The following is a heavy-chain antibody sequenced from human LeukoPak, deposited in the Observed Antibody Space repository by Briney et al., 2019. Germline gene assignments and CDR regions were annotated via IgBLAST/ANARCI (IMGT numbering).Heavy chain of an antibody. Sequence: SETLSLTCTVSGGSISSYYWSWIRQPPGKGLEWFGYIYDSGTTNYNPSLKSRVTISVDTSKNQFSLKLSSVTAADTAVYYCARVSWFPGTSYYYMDVWGKGTTVTVSS. CDR2: IYDSGTT. V-gene: IGHV4-59*01. CDR1: GGSISSYY. D-gene: IGHD1-1*01. J-gene: IGHJ6*03. CDR3: ARVSWFPGTSYYYMDV.